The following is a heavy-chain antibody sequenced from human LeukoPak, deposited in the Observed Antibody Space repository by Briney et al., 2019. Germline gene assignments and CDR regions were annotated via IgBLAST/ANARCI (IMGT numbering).Heavy chain of an antibody. CDR2: ISAYNGNT. CDR3: ARSPATKKTIYYYYGMDV. CDR1: GYSFTSYG. Sequence: ASVKVSCKAAGYSFTSYGISWVRQAPGQGLEWMGWISAYNGNTNYAQKLQGRVTMTTDTSTSTAYMELSSLRSEDTAVYYCARSPATKKTIYYYYGMDVWGQGTTVTVSS. V-gene: IGHV1-18*01. D-gene: IGHD2-15*01. J-gene: IGHJ6*02.